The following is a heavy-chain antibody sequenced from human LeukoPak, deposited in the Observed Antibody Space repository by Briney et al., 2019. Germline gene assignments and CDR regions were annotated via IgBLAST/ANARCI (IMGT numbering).Heavy chain of an antibody. CDR2: INHSGST. Sequence: SETLSLTCAVYGVSFSGYYWSWIRQPPGKGLEWIGEINHSGSTNYNPSLKSRVTISVDTSKNQFSLKLSSVTAADTAVYYCARDLLDDGAARPENWFDPWGQGTLVTVSS. V-gene: IGHV4-34*01. D-gene: IGHD6-6*01. CDR3: ARDLLDDGAARPENWFDP. CDR1: GVSFSGYY. J-gene: IGHJ5*02.